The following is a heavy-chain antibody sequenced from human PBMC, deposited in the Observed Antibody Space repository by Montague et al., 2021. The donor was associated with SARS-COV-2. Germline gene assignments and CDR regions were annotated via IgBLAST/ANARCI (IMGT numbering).Heavy chain of an antibody. D-gene: IGHD2-15*01. J-gene: IGHJ5*02. CDR1: GFIFSNYG. CDR2: IWYDGSNK. Sequence: SLRLSCAASGFIFSNYGMNWVRQAPGKGLEWVAVIWYDGSNKYYADSVKGRFTISRDNSKKMLYLQMNSLRAEDTAVYFCARDARRYCSGGFCPNWFDPWGQGTQVTVSS. CDR3: ARDARRYCSGGFCPNWFDP. V-gene: IGHV3-33*01.